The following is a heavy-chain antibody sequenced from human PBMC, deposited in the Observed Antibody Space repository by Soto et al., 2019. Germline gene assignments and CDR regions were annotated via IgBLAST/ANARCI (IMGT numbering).Heavy chain of an antibody. D-gene: IGHD6-19*01. J-gene: IGHJ6*04. CDR3: AKYLYSSGWHYYGMDV. Sequence: GESLKISCKGSGYSFTSYWIGWVRQMPGKGLEWMGIIYPGDSDTRYSPSFQGQVTISVDKSISTAYLQWSSLKASDTAMYYCAKYLYSSGWHYYGMDVWGKGTTVTVSS. CDR1: GYSFTSYW. V-gene: IGHV5-51*01. CDR2: IYPGDSDT.